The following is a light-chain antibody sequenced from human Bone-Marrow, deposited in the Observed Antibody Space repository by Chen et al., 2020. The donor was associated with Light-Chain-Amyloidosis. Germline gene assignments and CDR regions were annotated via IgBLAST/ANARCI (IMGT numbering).Light chain of an antibody. CDR1: QSIDSW. CDR2: KAS. CDR3: QQYNSYPWT. V-gene: IGKV1-5*03. J-gene: IGKJ1*01. Sequence: DIQMTQSPSTLSASVGDRVTIACRASQSIDSWLAWYQQKPGKAPKLLIYKASSLKSGVASRFSGSGSGTELTLTISSLQPDDFATYYCQQYNSYPWTFGQGTKVEIK.